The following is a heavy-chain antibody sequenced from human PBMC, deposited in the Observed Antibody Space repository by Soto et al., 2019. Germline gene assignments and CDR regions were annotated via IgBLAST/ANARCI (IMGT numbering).Heavy chain of an antibody. CDR1: GYTFTSYY. V-gene: IGHV1-46*03. CDR2: INPSGGST. J-gene: IGHJ5*02. Sequence: ASVKVSCKASGYTFTSYYMHWVRQAPGQGLEWMGIINPSGGSTSYAQKFQGRVTMTRDTSTSTVYMELSSLRSEDTAVYYCAREVQKNYYDSSKNWFDHWGQGTLVTVSS. D-gene: IGHD3-22*01. CDR3: AREVQKNYYDSSKNWFDH.